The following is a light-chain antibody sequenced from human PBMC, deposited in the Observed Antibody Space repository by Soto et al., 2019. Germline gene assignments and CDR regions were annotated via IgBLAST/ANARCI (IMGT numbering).Light chain of an antibody. CDR2: QVS. CDR3: SSYSSSSTFYV. CDR1: SSDIGGFYY. V-gene: IGLV2-14*01. Sequence: SALTQPASVSGSPGQSITISCTGTSSDIGGFYYVSWYQHHPGKDPKLMIYQVSNRPSGVSNRFSGSKSGNTASLTISGLQAEDEADYFCSSYSSSSTFYVFGAGTKVTV. J-gene: IGLJ1*01.